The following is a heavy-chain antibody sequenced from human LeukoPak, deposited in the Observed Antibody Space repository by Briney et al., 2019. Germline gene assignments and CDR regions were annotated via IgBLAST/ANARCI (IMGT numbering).Heavy chain of an antibody. CDR3: AREMATLGDYYYYGMDV. Sequence: GGSLRLSCAASGFTFSSYSMNWVRQAPGKGLEWVASISSSSSYIYYADSVKGRFTISRDNAKNSLYLQMNSLRAEDTAVYYCAREMATLGDYYYYGMDVWGQGTTVTVSS. D-gene: IGHD5-24*01. CDR1: GFTFSSYS. J-gene: IGHJ6*02. V-gene: IGHV3-21*01. CDR2: ISSSSSYI.